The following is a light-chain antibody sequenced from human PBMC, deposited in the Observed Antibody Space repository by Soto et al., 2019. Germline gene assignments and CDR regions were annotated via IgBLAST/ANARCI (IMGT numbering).Light chain of an antibody. J-gene: IGKJ2*01. CDR1: ESPVITDGDTL. CDR2: RVS. CDR3: MQGASWPYT. Sequence: IVLTQSPLSLPVTLGQPASISCSSSESPVITDGDTLVNCFQQRPGQSPRRLIYRVSNRDFGVTDKYSVSESGTEFTLNSSSVEAEDVAIDYCMQGASWPYTFGKGTNLEI. V-gene: IGKV2-30*01.